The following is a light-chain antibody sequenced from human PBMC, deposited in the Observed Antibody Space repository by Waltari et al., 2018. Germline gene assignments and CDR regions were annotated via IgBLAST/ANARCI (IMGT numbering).Light chain of an antibody. CDR3: QQRSNWLFT. Sequence: IVLTQSPATLSLSPGERATLSCRASQSFSHYLAWFQQKPGQAPRLLIYEASRRATGIPTRFSGSGSATDFTLTISSLEPEDFAVYYCQQRSNWLFTFGPGTKVEIK. CDR1: QSFSHY. V-gene: IGKV3-11*01. CDR2: EAS. J-gene: IGKJ3*01.